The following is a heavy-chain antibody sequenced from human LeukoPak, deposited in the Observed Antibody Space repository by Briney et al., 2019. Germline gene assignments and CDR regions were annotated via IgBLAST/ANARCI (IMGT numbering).Heavy chain of an antibody. D-gene: IGHD3-3*01. Sequence: ASVKVSCKASGYTFTGYYMHWVRQAPGQGLEWMGWINPNSRGTNYAQKFQGRVTMTTDTSTRTAYMELRSLRSDDTAVYYCARGLEWLTRRHTWFDPWGQGTLVTVSS. CDR3: ARGLEWLTRRHTWFDP. J-gene: IGHJ5*02. CDR1: GYTFTGYY. CDR2: INPNSRGT. V-gene: IGHV1-2*02.